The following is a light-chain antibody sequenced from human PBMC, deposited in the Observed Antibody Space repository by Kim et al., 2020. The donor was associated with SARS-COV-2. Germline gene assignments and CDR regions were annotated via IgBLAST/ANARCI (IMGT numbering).Light chain of an antibody. CDR3: QQYGGSPLT. J-gene: IGKJ4*01. Sequence: SPGERATLSCRASQSVSSNYLAWYQQKPGQAPRHLIHGASSRPTGIPDRFSGSGSGTDFTLTISRLEPGDFAVYYCQQYGGSPLTFGGGTKVDIK. CDR1: QSVSSNY. CDR2: GAS. V-gene: IGKV3-20*01.